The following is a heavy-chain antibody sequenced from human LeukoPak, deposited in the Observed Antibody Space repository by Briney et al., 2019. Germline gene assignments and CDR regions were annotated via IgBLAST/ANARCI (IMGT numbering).Heavy chain of an antibody. D-gene: IGHD2-21*01. CDR1: GFTFDDYA. J-gene: IGHJ4*02. CDR2: ISWNSGSI. Sequence: QSGRSLRLSCAASGFTFDDYAMPWVRQAPGKGLEWVSGISWNSGSIGYADSVKGRFTISRDNSKNTLYLQMNSLRAEDTAVYYCAKDDIADSWGQGTLVTVSS. V-gene: IGHV3-9*01. CDR3: AKDDIADS.